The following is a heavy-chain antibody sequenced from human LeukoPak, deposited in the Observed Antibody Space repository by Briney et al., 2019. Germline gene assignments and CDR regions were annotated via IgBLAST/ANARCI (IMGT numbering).Heavy chain of an antibody. V-gene: IGHV3-11*04. CDR2: ISSSGSTI. Sequence: PGGSLRLSCAASGFTFSDYYMSWIRQAPGKGLEWVSYISSSGSTIYYADSVKGRFTISRDNSKNTLYLQMNSLRAEDTAVYYCASQSGLEWLLAWGQGTLVTVSS. J-gene: IGHJ5*02. D-gene: IGHD3-3*01. CDR3: ASQSGLEWLLA. CDR1: GFTFSDYY.